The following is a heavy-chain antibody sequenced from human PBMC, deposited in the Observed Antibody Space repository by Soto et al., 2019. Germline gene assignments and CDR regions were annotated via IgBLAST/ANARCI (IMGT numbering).Heavy chain of an antibody. D-gene: IGHD5-12*01. CDR3: ARAKIPRFRGYEYYYYEMDV. V-gene: IGHV1-2*04. Sequence: ASVKVSCKASGYTFLDYYIHWVRQAPGQGLEWMGWINPNSGDTNYAQKFQDWVTMTGDTSTSTVYMELSRLRSDDAAVYYCARAKIPRFRGYEYYYYEMDVWGKGTTVTGSS. J-gene: IGHJ6*04. CDR2: INPNSGDT. CDR1: GYTFLDYY.